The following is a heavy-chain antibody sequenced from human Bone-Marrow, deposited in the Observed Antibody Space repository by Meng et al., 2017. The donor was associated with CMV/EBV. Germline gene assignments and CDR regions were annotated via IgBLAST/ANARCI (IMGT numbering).Heavy chain of an antibody. CDR3: AHRRGLQGYWDAGYFDY. V-gene: IGHV2-5*02. Sequence: GLDLEWIALIYWDDDKRYSPSLRSRLTITKDTPGNQVVLTMTNMDPVDTATYYCAHRRGLQGYWDAGYFDYWGQGTLVTVSS. J-gene: IGHJ4*02. CDR2: IYWDDDK. D-gene: IGHD1-1*01.